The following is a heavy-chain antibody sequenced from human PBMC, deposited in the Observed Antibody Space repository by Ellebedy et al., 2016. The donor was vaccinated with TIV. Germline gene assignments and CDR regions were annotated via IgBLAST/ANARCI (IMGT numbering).Heavy chain of an antibody. V-gene: IGHV3-7*03. Sequence: GESLKISXEVSGFTFSNYWMAWVRQVPGKGLEWVATIKNDGSDKYYVDSVKGRFTISRDNAKNSLYLQMNSLKTEDTALYYCVWHGYDSSGYFHLGQWGQGTLVTVSS. CDR2: IKNDGSDK. CDR1: GFTFSNYW. CDR3: VWHGYDSSGYFHLGQ. D-gene: IGHD3-22*01. J-gene: IGHJ4*02.